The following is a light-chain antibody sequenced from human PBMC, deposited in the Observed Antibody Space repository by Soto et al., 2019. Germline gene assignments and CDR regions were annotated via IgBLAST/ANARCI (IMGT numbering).Light chain of an antibody. CDR2: DVS. Sequence: QSVLTQPRSLSGSPGQSVTISCTGASTYVGTYNYVSWYQQHPGKAPKLMIYDVSERPSGVPNRFSGSKSGNTAYLTISGLQAEDEADYYCCSYADTHTVAFGGGTKVTVL. CDR3: CSYADTHTVA. CDR1: STYVGTYNY. J-gene: IGLJ2*01. V-gene: IGLV2-11*01.